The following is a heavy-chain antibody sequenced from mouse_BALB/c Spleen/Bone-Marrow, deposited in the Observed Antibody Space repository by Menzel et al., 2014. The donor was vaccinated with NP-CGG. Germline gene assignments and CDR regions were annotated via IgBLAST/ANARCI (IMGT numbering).Heavy chain of an antibody. D-gene: IGHD1-1*01. CDR1: GTSITTGNYR. V-gene: IGHV3-5*02. J-gene: IGHJ2*01. CDR3: ARYLGAYFDY. Sequence: EVQLQQSGPGLVKPSQTVSLPCTVTGTSITTGNYRWSWIRQFPGNKLEWIGYIYYSGTITYNPSLTGRTTITRDTSXNQFFLEMNSLTAEDTATYYCARYLGAYFDYWGQGTTLTVSS. CDR2: IYYSGTI.